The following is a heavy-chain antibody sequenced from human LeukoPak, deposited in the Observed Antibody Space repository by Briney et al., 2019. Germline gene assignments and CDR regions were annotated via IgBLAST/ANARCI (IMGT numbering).Heavy chain of an antibody. CDR3: ARDRLRAEYYYYYYGMDV. V-gene: IGHV3-30-3*01. Sequence: GGSLRLSCAASGFTFSSYAMNWVRQAPGKGLEWVAVISHDGSNKYYADSVKGRFTISRDNSKNTLYLQMNSLRAEDTAVYYCARDRLRAEYYYYYYGMDVWGQGTTVTVSS. J-gene: IGHJ6*02. CDR2: ISHDGSNK. D-gene: IGHD3-16*01. CDR1: GFTFSSYA.